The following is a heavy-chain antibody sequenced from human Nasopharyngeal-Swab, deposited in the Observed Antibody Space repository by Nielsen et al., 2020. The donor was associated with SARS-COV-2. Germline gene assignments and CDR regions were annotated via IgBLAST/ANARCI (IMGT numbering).Heavy chain of an antibody. J-gene: IGHJ5*02. V-gene: IGHV4-59*12. CDR3: AREVTIFGVVIPRNWFDP. D-gene: IGHD3-3*01. CDR2: IYYSGST. CDR1: GCSISSYY. Sequence: SETLSLTCTVSGCSISSYYWSWIRQPLGKGLEWIGYIYYSGSTNYNPSLKSRVTMSVDTSKNQFSLKLSSVTAADTAVYYCAREVTIFGVVIPRNWFDPWGQGTLVTVSS.